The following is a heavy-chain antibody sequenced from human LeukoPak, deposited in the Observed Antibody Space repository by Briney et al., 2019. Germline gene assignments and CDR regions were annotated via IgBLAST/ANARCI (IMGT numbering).Heavy chain of an antibody. CDR2: ISSSSSYI. CDR1: GFTFSRYG. CDR3: ARDFPHPSSGWFDNPGAAFDI. J-gene: IGHJ3*02. D-gene: IGHD6-19*01. Sequence: GGSLRLSCAASGFTFSRYGMHWVRQAPGKGLEWVSSISSSSSYIYYAASVKGRFTISRDNAKNSLYLQMNSLSADDTAVYYCARDFPHPSSGWFDNPGAAFDIWGQGTMVTVSS. V-gene: IGHV3-21*01.